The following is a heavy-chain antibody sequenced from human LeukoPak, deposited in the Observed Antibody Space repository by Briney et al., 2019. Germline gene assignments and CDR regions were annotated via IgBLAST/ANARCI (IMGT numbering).Heavy chain of an antibody. D-gene: IGHD2-15*01. CDR3: AKGGEICSGGSCSPGY. CDR1: GFTFSSYG. J-gene: IGHJ4*02. CDR2: ISYDGSNK. Sequence: GGSLRLSCAASGFTFSSYGMHWVRQAPGKGLEWVAVISYDGSNKYYTDSVKGRFTISRDNSKDTLYLQMNSLRVEDTALYYCAKGGEICSGGSCSPGYWGQGTLVTVSS. V-gene: IGHV3-30*18.